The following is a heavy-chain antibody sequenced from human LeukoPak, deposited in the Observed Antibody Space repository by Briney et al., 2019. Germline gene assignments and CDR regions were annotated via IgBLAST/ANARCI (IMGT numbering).Heavy chain of an antibody. CDR3: AIRAITGTTGWFDP. D-gene: IGHD1-7*01. CDR1: GGSFSSYG. Sequence: GASVKVSCKASGGSFSSYGFSWVRLGPGQGLEWMGGIIPILGTGNYAQKFQGRVTITTDEATSPDYMELSRLRSEDTAVYYCAIRAITGTTGWFDPSGQGTLVTLSP. V-gene: IGHV1-69*05. J-gene: IGHJ5*02. CDR2: IIPILGTG.